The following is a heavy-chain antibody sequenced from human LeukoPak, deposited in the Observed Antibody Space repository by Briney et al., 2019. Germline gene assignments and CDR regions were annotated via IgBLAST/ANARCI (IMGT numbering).Heavy chain of an antibody. Sequence: SETLSLTCTVSGGSISSYYWSWIRQPPGKGLEWIGYIYYSGSTNYNPSLKSRVTISVDTSKNQFSLKLSSVTAADTAVYYCARGVYDYVWGSYTENWFDPWGQGNPGHRLL. V-gene: IGHV4-59*01. CDR1: GGSISSYY. D-gene: IGHD3-16*01. CDR3: ARGVYDYVWGSYTENWFDP. J-gene: IGHJ5*02. CDR2: IYYSGST.